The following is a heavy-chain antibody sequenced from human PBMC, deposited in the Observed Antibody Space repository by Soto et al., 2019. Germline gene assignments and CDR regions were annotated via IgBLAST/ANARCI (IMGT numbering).Heavy chain of an antibody. V-gene: IGHV1-46*01. CDR2: INPFGGTT. J-gene: IGHJ1*01. CDR1: GYSFTSYE. CDR3: ARVESCGGDCYYFRH. D-gene: IGHD2-21*02. Sequence: QVQLVQSGAEVKKPGASVKVSCKASGYSFTSYEMQWVRQAPGQGLEWMGVINPFGGTTGYAQKFQDRLTMTMDTSANTIYMALSGLRSEDTAVYYCARVESCGGDCYYFRHWGQGTLVAVSS.